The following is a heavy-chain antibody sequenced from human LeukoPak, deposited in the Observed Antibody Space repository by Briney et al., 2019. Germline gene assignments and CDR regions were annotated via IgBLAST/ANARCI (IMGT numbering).Heavy chain of an antibody. J-gene: IGHJ4*02. V-gene: IGHV4-59*08. CDR3: ARLGAIRYCSSNSCEGSGLDY. D-gene: IGHD2-2*01. CDR2: IYYSGST. CDR1: GGSIRSYY. Sequence: SETLSLTCTVSGGSIRSYYWSWIRQPPGKGLEWIAYIYYSGSTNYNPSLKSRVTISVDTSKNQFSLKLSSVTAADTAVYYCARLGAIRYCSSNSCEGSGLDYWGQGTLVTVSS.